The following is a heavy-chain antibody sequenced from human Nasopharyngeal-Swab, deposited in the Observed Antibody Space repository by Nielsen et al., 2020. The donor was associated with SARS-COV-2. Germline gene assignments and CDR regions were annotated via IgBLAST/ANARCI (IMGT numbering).Heavy chain of an antibody. V-gene: IGHV3-30-3*01. Sequence: SLKISCAASGFTFSSYAMHWVRQAPGKGLEWVAVISYDGSNKYYADSVKGRFTISRDNSKNTLYLQMNSLRAEDTAVYYCARQGLVGATGAFDIWGQGTMVTVSS. CDR2: ISYDGSNK. CDR1: GFTFSSYA. CDR3: ARQGLVGATGAFDI. J-gene: IGHJ3*02. D-gene: IGHD1-26*01.